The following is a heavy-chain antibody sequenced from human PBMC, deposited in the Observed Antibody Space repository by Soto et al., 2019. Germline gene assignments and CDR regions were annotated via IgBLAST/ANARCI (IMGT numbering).Heavy chain of an antibody. V-gene: IGHV3-73*02. CDR2: IKSRADNYAT. Sequence: EVQLVESGGGLVQPGGSLKLSCAASGFTFSGSAIHWVRQASGNGLEWVSRIKSRADNYATAYSASVKGRFTIYREDAKNTAFLKMNSLRTEDTAVYYCVRYADGGSLDYWGQGTLVTVSS. J-gene: IGHJ4*02. D-gene: IGHD2-2*01. CDR1: GFTFSGSA. CDR3: VRYADGGSLDY.